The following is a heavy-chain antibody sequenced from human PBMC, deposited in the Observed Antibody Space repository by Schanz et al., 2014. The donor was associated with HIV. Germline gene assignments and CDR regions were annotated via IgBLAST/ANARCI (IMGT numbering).Heavy chain of an antibody. CDR2: IYSGGST. Sequence: QVQLQESGPGLVKPSQTLSLTCTVSNGSINSGGYYWRLIRQRPGMGLEWIGLIYSGGSTSYNPSLESRVSISLDTSKNQFPLKLTSVTAADTAVYYCARGDAWVAADYWGQGTLVTVSS. CDR3: ARGDAWVAADY. J-gene: IGHJ4*02. CDR1: NGSINSGGYY. V-gene: IGHV4-31*03. D-gene: IGHD1-26*01.